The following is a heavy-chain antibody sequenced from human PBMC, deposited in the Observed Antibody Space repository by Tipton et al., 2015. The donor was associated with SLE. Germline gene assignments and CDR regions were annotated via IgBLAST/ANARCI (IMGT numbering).Heavy chain of an antibody. CDR2: INRSGRT. V-gene: IGHV4-34*10. CDR1: GGSLSGDS. J-gene: IGHJ2*01. D-gene: IGHD3-3*01. Sequence: TLSLTCAVYGGSLSGDSWSWVRQPPGKGLEWIGEINRSGRTNYNPSLKSRVAISVDTSKNHLYLSLSSVTAADTAVYYCARDLSGGHYDLWGRGTLVTVSS. CDR3: ARDLSGGHYDL.